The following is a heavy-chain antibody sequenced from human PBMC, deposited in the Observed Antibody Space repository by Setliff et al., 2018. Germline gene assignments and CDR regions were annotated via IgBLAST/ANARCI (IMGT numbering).Heavy chain of an antibody. CDR1: GGSFSGYY. Sequence: PSETLSLTCAVYGGSFSGYYWSWIRQPPGKGLEWIGEINHSGSTNYNPSLKSRVTISVDKSKNQFSLKLSSVTAADTAVYYCAGPRGYSYGNTNDAFDIWGQGTMVTVSS. D-gene: IGHD5-18*01. J-gene: IGHJ3*02. CDR3: AGPRGYSYGNTNDAFDI. V-gene: IGHV4-34*01. CDR2: INHSGST.